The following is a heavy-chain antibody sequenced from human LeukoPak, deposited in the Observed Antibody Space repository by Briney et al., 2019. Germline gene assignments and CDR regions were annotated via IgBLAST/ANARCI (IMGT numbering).Heavy chain of an antibody. J-gene: IGHJ4*02. Sequence: SQTLSLTCTVSGGSISSGGYYWSWIRQHPGKGLEWIGYIYYSGSTYYNPSLKSRVTISVDTSKNQFSLKLSSVTAADTAVYYCAREVRHYDILTGYRPMYYFDYWGQGTLVTVSS. CDR2: IYYSGST. CDR1: GGSISSGGYY. D-gene: IGHD3-9*01. V-gene: IGHV4-31*03. CDR3: AREVRHYDILTGYRPMYYFDY.